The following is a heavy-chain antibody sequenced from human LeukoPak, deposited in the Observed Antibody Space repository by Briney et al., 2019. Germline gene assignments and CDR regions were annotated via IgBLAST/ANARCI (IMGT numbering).Heavy chain of an antibody. V-gene: IGHV5-51*01. CDR3: ARGTTVAGMDCLDS. CDR2: IYPTDSDT. Sequence: HGESLKISCKGSGYSFTSYWIGWVRQMPGKGLEWMGIIYPTDSDTRYSPSFQGQVTISADKSISSAYVQWNSLKTSDTAIYYCARGTTVAGMDCLDSWGQGTLVTVSS. D-gene: IGHD6-19*01. J-gene: IGHJ4*02. CDR1: GYSFTSYW.